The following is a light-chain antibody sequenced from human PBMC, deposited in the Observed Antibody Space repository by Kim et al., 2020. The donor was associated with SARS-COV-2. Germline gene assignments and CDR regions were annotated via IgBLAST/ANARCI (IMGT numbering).Light chain of an antibody. V-gene: IGKV4-1*01. CDR3: HQYYSIPWT. Sequence: DIVLTQSPDSLAVSLGERATITCKSSHIVLNNYLAWYQQKPGQPPRLLIYWAFTRESGVPDRCSGSGSGTDFTLTISSLQAEDVAVYSCHQYYSIPWTFGQGTKVDIK. CDR2: WAF. CDR1: HIVLNNY. J-gene: IGKJ1*01.